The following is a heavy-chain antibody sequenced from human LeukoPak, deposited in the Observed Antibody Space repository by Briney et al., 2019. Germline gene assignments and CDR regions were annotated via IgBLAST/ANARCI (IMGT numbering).Heavy chain of an antibody. Sequence: PGGSLRLSCAASGFTFSSYAMHWVRQAPGKGLEWVAVISYDGSNKYYADSVKGRFTISRDNSKNTLYLQVNSLRAEDTAVYYCARGSLRYFDWLSSPQDYWGQGTLVTVSS. CDR2: ISYDGSNK. CDR1: GFTFSSYA. D-gene: IGHD3-9*01. J-gene: IGHJ4*02. CDR3: ARGSLRYFDWLSSPQDY. V-gene: IGHV3-30*04.